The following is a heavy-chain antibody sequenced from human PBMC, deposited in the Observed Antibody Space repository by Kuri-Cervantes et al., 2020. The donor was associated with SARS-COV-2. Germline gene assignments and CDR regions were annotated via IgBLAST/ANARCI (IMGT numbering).Heavy chain of an antibody. J-gene: IGHJ6*03. CDR1: GGTFSSYA. CDR3: ARDLIQQQLVRRYYYYYYYMDV. D-gene: IGHD6-13*01. Sequence: SVKVSCKASGGTFSSYAISWVRQAPGQGLEWMGRIIPILGIANYAQKLQGRVTITADKSTSTAYMELSSLRSDDTAVYYCARDLIQQQLVRRYYYYYYYMDVWGKGTTVTVSS. V-gene: IGHV1-69*04. CDR2: IIPILGIA.